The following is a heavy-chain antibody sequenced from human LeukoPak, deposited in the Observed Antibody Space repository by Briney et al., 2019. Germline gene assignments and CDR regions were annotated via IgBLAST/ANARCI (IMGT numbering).Heavy chain of an antibody. CDR1: GYSFSSYG. CDR2: ISGSGGST. V-gene: IGHV3-23*01. J-gene: IGHJ3*01. Sequence: PGRSLRLSCAASGYSFSSYGMQWVRQAPGKGLEWVSAISGSGGSTYYADSVKGRFTISRDNSKNTLYLQMNSLRAEDTAVYYCAKVSRGIVVVPAAISPVVGYYNDWGQGTMVTVSS. D-gene: IGHD2-2*01. CDR3: AKVSRGIVVVPAAISPVVGYYND.